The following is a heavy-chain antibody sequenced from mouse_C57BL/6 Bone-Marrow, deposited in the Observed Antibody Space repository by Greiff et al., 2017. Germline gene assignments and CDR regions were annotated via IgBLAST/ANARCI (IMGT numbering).Heavy chain of an antibody. CDR1: GFNIKADY. CDR2: IDPENGDT. CDR3: TTFYGSSYLRYFDV. V-gene: IGHV14-4*01. Sequence: VQLQQSGAELVRPGASVKLSCTASGFNIKADYMHWVMQRPEQGLEWIGWIDPENGDTEYASKFEGQATITADTSSNTAYLQLSSLTSEDTAVYYGTTFYGSSYLRYFDVWGTGTTVTVSA. J-gene: IGHJ1*03. D-gene: IGHD1-1*01.